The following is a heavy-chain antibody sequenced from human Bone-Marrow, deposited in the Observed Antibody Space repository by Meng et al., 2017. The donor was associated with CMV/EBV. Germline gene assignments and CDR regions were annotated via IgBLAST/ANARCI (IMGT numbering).Heavy chain of an antibody. V-gene: IGHV1-2*02. CDR3: AREGDSYSSGWYSVAY. D-gene: IGHD6-19*01. CDR2: INPNSGGT. Sequence: ASVKVSCKASGYTFTGYYMHWVRQAPGQGLEWMGWINPNSGGTNYAQKFQGRVTMTRDTSISTAYMERSRLRSDDTAVYYCAREGDSYSSGWYSVAYWGQGTLVTVSS. J-gene: IGHJ4*02. CDR1: GYTFTGYY.